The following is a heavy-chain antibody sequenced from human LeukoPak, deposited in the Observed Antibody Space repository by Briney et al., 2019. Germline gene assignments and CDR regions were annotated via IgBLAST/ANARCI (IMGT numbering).Heavy chain of an antibody. CDR3: ARHEYSSSTNFDY. J-gene: IGHJ4*02. D-gene: IGHD6-13*01. Sequence: SETLSLTCTVSGGSISSYYWSWIRQPPGKGLEWIGYIYYSGSTNYNPSLESRVTISVDTSKNQFSLKLSSVTAADTAVYYCARHEYSSSTNFDYWGQGTLVTVSS. CDR1: GGSISSYY. V-gene: IGHV4-59*08. CDR2: IYYSGST.